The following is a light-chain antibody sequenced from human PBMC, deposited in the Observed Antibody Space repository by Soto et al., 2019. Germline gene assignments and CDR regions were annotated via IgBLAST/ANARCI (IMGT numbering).Light chain of an antibody. V-gene: IGKV1-39*01. CDR3: QQSYNSHT. CDR1: QSMSTH. Sequence: DIPMTQSPSSLPASVGDRVTITCRASQSMSTHLNWYQQKPGKAPKLLVYAASTLQSGVPSRFSGSGSETDFALTISSLQPEDFATYYCQQSYNSHTFGQGTKLEIK. J-gene: IGKJ2*01. CDR2: AAS.